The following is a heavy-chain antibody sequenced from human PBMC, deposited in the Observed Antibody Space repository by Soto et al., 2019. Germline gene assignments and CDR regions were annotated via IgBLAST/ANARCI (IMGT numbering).Heavy chain of an antibody. V-gene: IGHV1-69*01. CDR1: GGSFNNYA. J-gene: IGHJ6*02. CDR3: AVAMVREILIFESSGMHV. CDR2: IIPNFDTL. Sequence: QVHLVQSGAEVKKPGSSVKVSCKTSGGSFNNYAVSWVRQAPGQGLEWMGGIIPNFDTLNYAQKFQDRVTIIADESTSTVYMEVRSLRSNDTAVYYCAVAMVREILIFESSGMHVWGQGTTVIVSS. D-gene: IGHD3-10*01.